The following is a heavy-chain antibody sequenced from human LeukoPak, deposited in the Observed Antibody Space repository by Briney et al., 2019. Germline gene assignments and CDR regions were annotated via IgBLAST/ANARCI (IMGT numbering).Heavy chain of an antibody. Sequence: SETLSLICTVSGDSITSSDYYWGWIRQAPGKGLEWIGSIHYSGTTYYNPSLKSRVTISVDTSKNQFSLKLSSVTAADTAVYYCARGWAAADYYYGMDVWGQGTTVTVSS. CDR1: GDSITSSDYY. D-gene: IGHD6-13*01. CDR3: ARGWAAADYYYGMDV. V-gene: IGHV4-39*07. CDR2: IHYSGTT. J-gene: IGHJ6*02.